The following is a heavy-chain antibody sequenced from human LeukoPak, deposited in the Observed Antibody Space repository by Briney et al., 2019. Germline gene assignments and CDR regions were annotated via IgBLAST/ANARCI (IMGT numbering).Heavy chain of an antibody. CDR3: TTYGPYSSSPTRNYYMDV. J-gene: IGHJ6*03. V-gene: IGHV3-15*01. Sequence: GGSLRLSCAASGFTFSNAWMSWVRRAPGKGLEWVGRIKSKTDGGTTDYAAPVKGRFTISRDDSKNMLYLQMNSLKTEDTAVYYCTTYGPYSSSPTRNYYMDVWGKGTTVTVSS. CDR2: IKSKTDGGTT. D-gene: IGHD6-13*01. CDR1: GFTFSNAW.